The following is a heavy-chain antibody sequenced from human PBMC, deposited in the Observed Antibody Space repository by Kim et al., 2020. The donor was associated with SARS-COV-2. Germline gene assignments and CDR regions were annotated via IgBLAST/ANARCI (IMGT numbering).Heavy chain of an antibody. D-gene: IGHD3-10*01. J-gene: IGHJ4*02. CDR3: AREGMVRGVVFDY. V-gene: IGHV3-74*01. Sequence: YAVSVKGRFTISRDNAKNTLYLQRNSLGAEDTAVYYCAREGMVRGVVFDYWGQGTLVTVSS.